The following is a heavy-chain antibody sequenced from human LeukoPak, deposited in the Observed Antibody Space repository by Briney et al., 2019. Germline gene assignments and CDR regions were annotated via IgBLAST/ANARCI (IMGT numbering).Heavy chain of an antibody. Sequence: SLRLSCAASGFPFDDYAMHWVRQAPGKGLEWVSGISWNSGSIGYADSVKGRFTISRDNAKNSLYLQMNSLRAEDTALYYCARSGWSIPGFQHWGQGTLVTVSS. CDR3: ARSGWSIPGFQH. CDR1: GFPFDDYA. CDR2: ISWNSGSI. D-gene: IGHD6-19*01. V-gene: IGHV3-9*01. J-gene: IGHJ1*01.